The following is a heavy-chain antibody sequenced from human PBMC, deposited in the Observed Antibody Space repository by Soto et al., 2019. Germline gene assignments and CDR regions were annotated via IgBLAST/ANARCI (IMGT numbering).Heavy chain of an antibody. J-gene: IGHJ3*02. CDR1: GFTFSSYD. CDR2: IGTAGDP. V-gene: IGHV3-13*05. Sequence: GGSLRLSCAASGFTFSSYDMHWVRQATGKGLEWVSAIGTAGDPYYPGSVKGRFTISRENAKNSLYLQMNSLRAGDTAVYYCARGRSSWYESHDASDIWGKKTMVNGSS. D-gene: IGHD6-13*01. CDR3: ARGRSSWYESHDASDI.